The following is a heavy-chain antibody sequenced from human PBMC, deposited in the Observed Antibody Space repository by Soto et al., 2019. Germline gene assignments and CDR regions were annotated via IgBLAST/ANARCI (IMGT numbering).Heavy chain of an antibody. Sequence: SVKVTCKASGGTLSSYTSRWVRQAPGQGLEWMGRIIPILGIANYAQKFQGRVTITADKSTSTAYMELSSLRSEDTAVYYCARSTYIAVAGTGFDPWGQGTLVTVSS. V-gene: IGHV1-69*02. CDR2: IIPILGIA. J-gene: IGHJ5*02. CDR1: GGTLSSYT. D-gene: IGHD6-19*01. CDR3: ARSTYIAVAGTGFDP.